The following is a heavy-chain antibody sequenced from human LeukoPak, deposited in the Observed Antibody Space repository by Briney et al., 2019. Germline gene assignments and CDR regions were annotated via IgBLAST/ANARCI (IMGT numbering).Heavy chain of an antibody. J-gene: IGHJ4*02. Sequence: SETLSPTCTVSGGSISSRNWWGWVRQPPGKGLEWIGEISRTGSIDYDPSVRSRATISLDKSKSQFSLRLTSLTSADTAVYYCARGQGAADYWGQGILVIVSS. CDR3: ARGQGAADY. V-gene: IGHV4-4*02. CDR2: ISRTGSI. CDR1: GGSISSRNW. D-gene: IGHD1-26*01.